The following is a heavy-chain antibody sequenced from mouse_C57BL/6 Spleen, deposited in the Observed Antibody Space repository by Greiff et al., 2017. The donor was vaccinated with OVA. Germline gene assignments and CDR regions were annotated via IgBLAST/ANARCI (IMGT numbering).Heavy chain of an antibody. Sequence: EVKVVESGGDLVKPGGSLKLSCAASGFTFSSYGMSWVRQTPDKRLEWVATISSGGSYTYYPDSVKGRFTISRDNAKNTLYLQMSSLKSEDTAMYYCARHGGTGYYFDYWGQGTTLTVSS. CDR3: ARHGGTGYYFDY. D-gene: IGHD2-14*01. V-gene: IGHV5-6*01. J-gene: IGHJ2*01. CDR1: GFTFSSYG. CDR2: ISSGGSYT.